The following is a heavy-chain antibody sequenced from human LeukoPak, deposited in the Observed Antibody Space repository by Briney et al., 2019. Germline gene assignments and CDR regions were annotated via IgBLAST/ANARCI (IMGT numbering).Heavy chain of an antibody. CDR2: IYSGGST. D-gene: IGHD6-19*01. Sequence: GGSLRLSCAASGITVSSNYMSWVRQAPGKGLEWVSVIYSGGSTYYADSVKGRFTISRDNSKNTLYLQMNSLRAEDTAVYYCARESKGRYSSGWYFFDYWGQGTLVTVSS. J-gene: IGHJ4*02. V-gene: IGHV3-53*01. CDR1: GITVSSNY. CDR3: ARESKGRYSSGWYFFDY.